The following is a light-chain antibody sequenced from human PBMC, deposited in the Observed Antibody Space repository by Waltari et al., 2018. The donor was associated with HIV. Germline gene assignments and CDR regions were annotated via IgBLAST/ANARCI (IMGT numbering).Light chain of an antibody. J-gene: IGLJ2*01. Sequence: QSVLTQPPSVSAAPGQKVTISCSGGSPNVGASYVSGYQQLPGSAPKPLIYDDDKRPSGIPDRFSGSKSGTSATLGITGLQTGDEADYYCGTWDNRLTTVVFGGGTKLTVL. CDR2: DDD. CDR3: GTWDNRLTTVV. CDR1: SPNVGASY. V-gene: IGLV1-51*01.